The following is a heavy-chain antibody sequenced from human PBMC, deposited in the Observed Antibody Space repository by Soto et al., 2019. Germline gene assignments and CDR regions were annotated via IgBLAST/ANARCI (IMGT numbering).Heavy chain of an antibody. J-gene: IGHJ4*02. CDR2: ISPYNANT. D-gene: IGHD6-19*01. V-gene: IGHV1-18*01. CDR3: AVRGSDTSKGLLG. CDR1: GYSFLYYA. Sequence: QVQLVQSGGEVREPGASVKVSCKASGYSFLYYAISWVRQAPGQGLEWLGWISPYNANTKYGERVQGRVTIPTDTATSTAYLELRSLTSDDTAVYYCAVRGSDTSKGLLGWGQGTLVTVSS.